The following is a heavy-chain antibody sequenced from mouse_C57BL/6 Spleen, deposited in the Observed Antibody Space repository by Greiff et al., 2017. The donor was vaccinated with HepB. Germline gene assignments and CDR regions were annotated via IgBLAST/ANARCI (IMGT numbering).Heavy chain of an antibody. CDR3: ARDLETTVVATDYWYFDV. Sequence: EVKVVESGGGLVKPGGSLKLSCAASGFTFSSYAMSWVRQTPEKRLEWVATISDGGSYTYYPDNVKGRFTISRDNAKNNLYLQMSHLKSEDTAMYYCARDLETTVVATDYWYFDVWGTGTTVTVSS. CDR2: ISDGGSYT. J-gene: IGHJ1*03. D-gene: IGHD1-1*01. V-gene: IGHV5-4*01. CDR1: GFTFSSYA.